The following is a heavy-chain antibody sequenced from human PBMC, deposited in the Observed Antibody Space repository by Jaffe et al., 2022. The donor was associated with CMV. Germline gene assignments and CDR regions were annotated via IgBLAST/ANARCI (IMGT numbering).Heavy chain of an antibody. V-gene: IGHV3-30*18. Sequence: QVQLVESGGGVVQPGRSLRLSCAASGFTFSSYGMHWVRQAPGKGLEWVAVISYDGSNKYYADSVKGRFTISRDNSKNTLYLQMNSLRAEDTAVYYCAKESSCTNGVCYMYYYYYGMDVWGQGTTVTVSS. CDR1: GFTFSSYG. D-gene: IGHD2-8*01. CDR3: AKESSCTNGVCYMYYYYYGMDV. J-gene: IGHJ6*02. CDR2: ISYDGSNK.